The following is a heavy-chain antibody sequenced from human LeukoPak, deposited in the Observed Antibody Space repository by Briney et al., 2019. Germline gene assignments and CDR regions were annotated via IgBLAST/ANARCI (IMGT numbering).Heavy chain of an antibody. CDR1: GFTFSSYA. J-gene: IGHJ1*01. Sequence: GGSLRLSCAASGFTFSSYAMSWVSQAPGKGLEWVSPISGSGGSTYYADSVKGRFTISRDNSKNTLYLQMNSLRAEDTAVYYCAKDPTTRGATRYFQHWGQGTLVTVSS. D-gene: IGHD1-26*01. CDR3: AKDPTTRGATRYFQH. CDR2: ISGSGGST. V-gene: IGHV3-23*01.